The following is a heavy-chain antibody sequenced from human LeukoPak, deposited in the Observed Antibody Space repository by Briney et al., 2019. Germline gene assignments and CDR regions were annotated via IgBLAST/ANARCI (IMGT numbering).Heavy chain of an antibody. CDR3: ARDICSGGSCYFDY. CDR1: AFTFSSYA. Sequence: SGGSLRLSCAASAFTFSSYAMSWVRQAPGKGLEWVSTISGSGGNTYYADSVKGRFTISRDNAKNSLYLQMNSLGAEDTAVYYCARDICSGGSCYFDYWGQGTLVTVSS. CDR2: ISGSGGNT. J-gene: IGHJ4*02. D-gene: IGHD2-15*01. V-gene: IGHV3-23*01.